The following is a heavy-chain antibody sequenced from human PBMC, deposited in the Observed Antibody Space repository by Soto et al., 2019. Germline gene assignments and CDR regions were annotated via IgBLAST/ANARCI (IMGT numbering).Heavy chain of an antibody. D-gene: IGHD2-2*02. J-gene: IGHJ6*02. CDR3: ARHDLPYCSGDTCYTGGMDV. V-gene: IGHV4-59*08. CDR2: IYYSGST. Sequence: SETLSLTCTVSGGSINSFYWSWIRQPPGKGLEWIGYIYYSGSTNYNPSLKSRVTISVDTSKNQFSLKLSSVTAADTAVYYCARHDLPYCSGDTCYTGGMDVWGQGTTVTVSS. CDR1: GGSINSFY.